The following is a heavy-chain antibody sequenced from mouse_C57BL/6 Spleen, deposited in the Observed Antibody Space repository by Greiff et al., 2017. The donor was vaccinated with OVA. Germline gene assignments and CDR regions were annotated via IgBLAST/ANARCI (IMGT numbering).Heavy chain of an antibody. Sequence: VQLQQSGPELVKPGASVKISCKASGYTFTDYYMNWVKQSHGKSLEWIGDINPNNGGTSYNQKFKGKATLTVDKSSSTAYMELRSLTSEDSAVYYCARRDSSGYGVLAYWGQGTLVTVSA. V-gene: IGHV1-26*01. CDR1: GYTFTDYY. CDR2: INPNNGGT. CDR3: ARRDSSGYGVLAY. J-gene: IGHJ3*01. D-gene: IGHD3-2*02.